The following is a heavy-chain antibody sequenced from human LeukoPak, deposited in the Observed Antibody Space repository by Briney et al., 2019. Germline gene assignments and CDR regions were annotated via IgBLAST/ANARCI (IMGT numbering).Heavy chain of an antibody. CDR2: ISAYNGNT. J-gene: IGHJ6*02. V-gene: IGHV1-18*01. CDR1: GYTFTSYD. Sequence: ASVKVSCKASGYTFTSYDITWVRQATGQGLEWMGWISAYNGNTNYAQKLQGRVTMTTDTSTSTAYMELRSLRSDDTAVYYCARPEPTFAIYYGMDVWGQGTTVTVSS. CDR3: ARPEPTFAIYYGMDV. D-gene: IGHD1-14*01.